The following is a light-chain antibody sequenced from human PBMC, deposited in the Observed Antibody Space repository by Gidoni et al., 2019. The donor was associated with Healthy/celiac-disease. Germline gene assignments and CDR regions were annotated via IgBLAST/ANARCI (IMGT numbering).Light chain of an antibody. CDR2: AAS. CDR3: QQSYSTPRA. V-gene: IGKV1-39*01. Sequence: DIQMTQSPSSLSASVGDRVTITCRASQSISSYLNWYQQNPGKAPKLLIYAASSLQSGVPSRFSGSGSGTYFTLTIGSLQPEDLATYFCQQSYSTPRAFGQGTKVEIK. CDR1: QSISSY. J-gene: IGKJ1*01.